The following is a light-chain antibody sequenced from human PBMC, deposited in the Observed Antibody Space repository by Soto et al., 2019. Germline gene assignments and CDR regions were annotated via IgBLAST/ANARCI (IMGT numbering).Light chain of an antibody. Sequence: SYELTQPPSVSVSPGQTASITCSGDKLGDKYACWYQQKAGQSPVLVIYQNSKRPSGIPERFSGSNSGNTATLTISGTQAMDEADYYCQAWDSSTHVVFGGGTKLTVL. CDR1: KLGDKY. J-gene: IGLJ2*01. V-gene: IGLV3-1*01. CDR3: QAWDSSTHVV. CDR2: QNS.